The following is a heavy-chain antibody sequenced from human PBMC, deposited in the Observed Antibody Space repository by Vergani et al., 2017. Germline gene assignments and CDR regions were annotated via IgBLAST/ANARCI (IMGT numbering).Heavy chain of an antibody. Sequence: QVHLVESGGGVVQPGRSLRLSCVVSGSTSSYYGMHWVRQAPGKGLEWVAVISYDGTQKYYADSVKGRFTISRDNSKSTLYRQMDSLRTEDTAVYYCATKSCGTPGCQIGYFREWGQGTLVTVSS. CDR1: GSTSSYYG. D-gene: IGHD1-1*01. V-gene: IGHV3-30*03. CDR3: ATKSCGTPGCQIGYFRE. CDR2: ISYDGTQK. J-gene: IGHJ1*01.